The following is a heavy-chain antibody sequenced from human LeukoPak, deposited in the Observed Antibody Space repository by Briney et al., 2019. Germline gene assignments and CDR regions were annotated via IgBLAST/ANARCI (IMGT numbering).Heavy chain of an antibody. Sequence: PSETLSLTCTVSGASVIDYYWSWIRQSPGKGLEWISYIHHSGNSDYNPSLRSRVTTSLDTSKNQFSLNLISVTAADTAVYYCTRGHWGLQSWSQGTLVTVSP. CDR2: IHHSGNS. J-gene: IGHJ5*02. CDR1: GASVIDYY. D-gene: IGHD7-27*01. CDR3: TRGHWGLQS. V-gene: IGHV4-59*02.